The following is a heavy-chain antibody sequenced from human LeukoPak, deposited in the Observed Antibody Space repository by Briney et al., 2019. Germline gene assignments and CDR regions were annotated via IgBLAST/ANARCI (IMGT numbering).Heavy chain of an antibody. J-gene: IGHJ4*02. CDR2: ISWNSGSI. Sequence: GGSLRLSCAASGFTFDDYAMHWVRQAPGKGLEWVSGISWNSGSIGYADSVKGRFTISRDNAKNSLYLQMNSLRAEDTAVYYCATDIVVPYWGQGTLVTVSS. V-gene: IGHV3-9*01. D-gene: IGHD2-15*01. CDR3: ATDIVVPY. CDR1: GFTFDDYA.